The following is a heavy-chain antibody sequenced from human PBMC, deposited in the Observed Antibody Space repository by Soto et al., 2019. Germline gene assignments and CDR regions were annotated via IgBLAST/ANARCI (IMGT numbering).Heavy chain of an antibody. V-gene: IGHV1-69*13. CDR3: ARPILGYCSSTSCYGEYYYYGMDV. Sequence: ASVKVSCKASGGTFSSYAISWVRQAPGQGLEWMGGIIPIFGTANYAQKFQGRVTITADESTSTAYMELSSLRSEDTAVYYCARPILGYCSSTSCYGEYYYYGMDVWGQGTTVTVSS. CDR1: GGTFSSYA. J-gene: IGHJ6*02. CDR2: IIPIFGTA. D-gene: IGHD2-2*01.